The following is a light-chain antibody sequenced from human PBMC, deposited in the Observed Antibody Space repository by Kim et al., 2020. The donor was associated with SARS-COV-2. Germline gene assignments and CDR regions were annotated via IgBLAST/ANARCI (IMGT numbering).Light chain of an antibody. J-gene: IGKJ2*01. Sequence: DAVMTQSPLSLPDTLGQTASISCTSSQSLVHRDGNTYLNWFQQRPGQSPRRLIYRVSNRDSGVPDRFSGGVSGADFTLNISSVEVEDIGVYFCMQSTHWPYTFGQGTKLEI. CDR3: MQSTHWPYT. CDR1: QSLVHRDGNTY. CDR2: RVS. V-gene: IGKV2-30*02.